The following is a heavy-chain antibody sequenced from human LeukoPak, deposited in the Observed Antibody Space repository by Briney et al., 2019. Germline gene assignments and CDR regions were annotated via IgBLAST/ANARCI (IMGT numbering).Heavy chain of an antibody. CDR3: AKDGIARSIFDY. V-gene: IGHV3-74*01. D-gene: IGHD1-1*01. CDR1: GFTFSSYW. CDR2: INPGGSSI. Sequence: GGSLRLSCAASGFTFSSYWMHWVRQVPGKGLVWVARINPGGSSITYADSVKGRFTISRDNSKNTLYLQMNSLRAEDTAVYYCAKDGIARSIFDYWGQGTLVTVSS. J-gene: IGHJ4*02.